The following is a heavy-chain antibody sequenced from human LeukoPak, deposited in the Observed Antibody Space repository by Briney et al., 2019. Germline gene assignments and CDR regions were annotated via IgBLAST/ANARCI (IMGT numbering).Heavy chain of an antibody. CDR1: GFTFSDYY. J-gene: IGHJ3*02. Sequence: GGSLRLSCAASGFTFSDYYMSWIRQAPGKGLEWVSYISSSGSTIYYADSVKGRFTISRDNAKNSLYLQMNSLRAEDTAVYYCARPGDSSGYYLGDDAFDIWGQGTMVTVSS. CDR3: ARPGDSSGYYLGDDAFDI. CDR2: ISSSGSTI. V-gene: IGHV3-11*01. D-gene: IGHD3-22*01.